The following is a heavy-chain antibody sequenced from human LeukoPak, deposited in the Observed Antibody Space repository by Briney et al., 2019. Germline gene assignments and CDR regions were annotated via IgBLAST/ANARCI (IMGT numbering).Heavy chain of an antibody. CDR1: GFTFNNAW. CDR2: IKSKSDGGTG. V-gene: IGHV3-15*01. J-gene: IGHJ4*02. D-gene: IGHD5-24*01. CDR3: TTVRPGRWPLDH. Sequence: PGGSLRLSGAASGFTFNNAWMSWVRQAPGKGLEWVVRIKSKSDGGTGDYAAPVKVRLTISRDDSRNTLYPQMNSLRGEDTAVYYCTTVRPGRWPLDHWGQGTLVTVSS.